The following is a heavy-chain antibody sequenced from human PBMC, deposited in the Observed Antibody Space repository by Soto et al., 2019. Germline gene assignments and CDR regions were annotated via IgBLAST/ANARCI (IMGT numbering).Heavy chain of an antibody. D-gene: IGHD3-3*01. CDR1: GFTFSNYN. Sequence: GVSLRLSCAASGFTFSNYNMNWVRQAPGKGLEWVSSISSRSSYIYYADSVKGRFTISRDNSKNTLYLQMNSLRAEDTAVYYCEREEKIFGVGPFDYWGQGTLVTVS. CDR2: ISSRSSYI. J-gene: IGHJ4*02. CDR3: EREEKIFGVGPFDY. V-gene: IGHV3-21*01.